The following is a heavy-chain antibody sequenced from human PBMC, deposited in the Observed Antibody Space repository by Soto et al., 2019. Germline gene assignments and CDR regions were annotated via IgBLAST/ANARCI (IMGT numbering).Heavy chain of an antibody. J-gene: IGHJ4*02. V-gene: IGHV1-24*01. CDR3: ATYIVVVVAYEFDY. D-gene: IGHD2-15*01. Sequence: GASVKVSCKVSGYTLTELSMHWVRQAPGKGLEWMGGFDPEDGETIYAQKFQGRVTMTEDTSTDTAYMELSSLRSEDTAVYYCATYIVVVVAYEFDYWGQGTLVTVSS. CDR2: FDPEDGET. CDR1: GYTLTELS.